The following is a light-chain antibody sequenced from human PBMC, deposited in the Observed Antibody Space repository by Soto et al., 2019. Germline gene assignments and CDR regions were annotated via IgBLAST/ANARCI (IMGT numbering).Light chain of an antibody. CDR2: DAS. CDR3: QQYDYLTLT. V-gene: IGKV3-11*01. J-gene: IGKJ4*01. Sequence: IVLTQSPATLSLSPGERATHSCRASQSVSSYLAWYQQKPGQAPRVVIYDASNSATGIPARFSGSGSGTECALTISSLKTEDFATCYCQQYDYLTLTFGGGTKVDIK. CDR1: QSVSSY.